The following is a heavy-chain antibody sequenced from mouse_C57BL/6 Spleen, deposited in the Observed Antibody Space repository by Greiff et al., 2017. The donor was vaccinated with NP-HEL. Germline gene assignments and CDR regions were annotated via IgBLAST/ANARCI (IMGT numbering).Heavy chain of an antibody. CDR1: GYSFTDYN. D-gene: IGHD2-5*01. J-gene: IGHJ1*03. V-gene: IGHV1-39*01. CDR3: ARVRYSNYDWYFDV. CDR2: INPNYGTT. Sequence: QLVESGPELVKPGASVKISCKASGYSFTDYNMNWVKQSNGKSLEWIGVINPNYGTTSYNQKFKGKATLTVDQSSSTAYMQLNSLTSEDSAVYYCARVRYSNYDWYFDVWGTGTTVTVSS.